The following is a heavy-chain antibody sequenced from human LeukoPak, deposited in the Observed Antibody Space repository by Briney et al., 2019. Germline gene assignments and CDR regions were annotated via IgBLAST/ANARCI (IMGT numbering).Heavy chain of an antibody. Sequence: GRSLRLSCAASGFTFSSYAMHWVRPAPGKGLEWVAVISYDGSNKYYADSVKGRFTISRDNSENTLYLQMNSLRAEDTAVYYCARSPLRITMVRGLLDYWGQGTLATVSS. CDR3: ARSPLRITMVRGLLDY. CDR2: ISYDGSNK. J-gene: IGHJ4*02. V-gene: IGHV3-30*04. CDR1: GFTFSSYA. D-gene: IGHD3-10*01.